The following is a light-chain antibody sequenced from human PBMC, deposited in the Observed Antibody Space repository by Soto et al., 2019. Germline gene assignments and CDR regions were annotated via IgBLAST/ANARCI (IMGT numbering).Light chain of an antibody. J-gene: IGLJ2*01. CDR2: DVS. V-gene: IGLV2-14*03. CDR1: SSDVGGYDY. CDR3: XSYTSSDTLL. Sequence: QSALTQPASVSGSPGQSITISCTGSSSDVGGYDYVSWYQRHPGKAPKMIIYDVSHRPSGXXXXXSGSKSGNTASLTVSGXXXXXXXXXXXXSYTSSDTLLFGGGTQLTVL.